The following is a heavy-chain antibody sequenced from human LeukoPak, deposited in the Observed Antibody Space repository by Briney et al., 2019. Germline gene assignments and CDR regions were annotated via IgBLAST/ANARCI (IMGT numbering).Heavy chain of an antibody. V-gene: IGHV1-8*03. J-gene: IGHJ6*04. D-gene: IGHD3-10*01. CDR1: GYIFSDYD. CDR2: INPNSGNT. Sequence: ASVKVSCKASGYIFSDYDINWVRQAPGQGLEWMAWINPNSGNTGIARKFRGRVTITRNISTHTVYMELSSLRSEDTAVYYCARGLTMVRGSPAVVWGKGTTVTVSS. CDR3: ARGLTMVRGSPAVV.